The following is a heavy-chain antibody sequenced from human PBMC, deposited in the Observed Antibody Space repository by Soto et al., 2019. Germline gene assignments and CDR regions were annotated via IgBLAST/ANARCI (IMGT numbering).Heavy chain of an antibody. CDR3: AKLSGNWHYSLDY. V-gene: IGHV4-4*09. J-gene: IGHJ4*01. CDR2: ISPGGDT. CDR1: GGPFNRYF. D-gene: IGHD3-10*01. Sequence: SETLSLTCTVSGGPFNRYFWTWIRQAPGKGLEWIGHISPGGDTDFNPSLKSRVTISADRSKSQISLKLISVITADTATYYCAKLSGNWHYSLDYWGQGILVTVSS.